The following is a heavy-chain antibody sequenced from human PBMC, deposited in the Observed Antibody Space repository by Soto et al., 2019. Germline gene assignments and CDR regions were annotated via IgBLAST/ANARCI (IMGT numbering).Heavy chain of an antibody. CDR2: MNPNSANT. V-gene: IGHV1-8*01. J-gene: IGHJ4*02. CDR3: ARTIRDQRLGDY. D-gene: IGHD2-2*01. CDR1: GYTFSTYD. Sequence: QVQLVQSGAEVRKPRASVKVSCKASGYTFSTYDIAWVRQAPGQGLEWIGWMNPNSANTGYAQKFQGRATLTRDTTTRTTYMELNSLASEDTAVYYCARTIRDQRLGDYWGQGTVDTVSA.